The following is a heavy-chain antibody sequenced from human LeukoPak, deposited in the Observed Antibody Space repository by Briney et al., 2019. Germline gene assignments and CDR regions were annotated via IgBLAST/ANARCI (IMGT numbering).Heavy chain of an antibody. CDR2: IYTSGTT. CDR1: GGSISSGSYY. J-gene: IGHJ6*03. V-gene: IGHV4-61*02. D-gene: IGHD6-13*01. Sequence: SQTLSLTCTGSGGSISSGSYYWSWVRQPAGKGLEWIGRIYTSGTTNYNPSLKSRVTISVDTSKNQFSLKLSSVTAADTAVYYCAREGYSSSPYYYYYMDVWGKGTTVTISS. CDR3: AREGYSSSPYYYYYMDV.